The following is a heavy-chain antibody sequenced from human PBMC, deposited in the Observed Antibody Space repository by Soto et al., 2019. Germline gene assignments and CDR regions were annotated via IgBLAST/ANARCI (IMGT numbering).Heavy chain of an antibody. V-gene: IGHV4-59*08. CDR1: GGSISSYY. CDR2: IYYSGST. J-gene: IGHJ6*03. Sequence: PSETLSLTCTVSGGSISSYYWSWIRQPPGKGLEWIGYIYYSGSTNYNPSLKSRVTISVDTSKNQFSLKLSSVTAADTAVYYCARSPVTSYYYYYMDVWGKGTTVTVS. CDR3: ARSPVTSYYYYYMDV. D-gene: IGHD4-4*01.